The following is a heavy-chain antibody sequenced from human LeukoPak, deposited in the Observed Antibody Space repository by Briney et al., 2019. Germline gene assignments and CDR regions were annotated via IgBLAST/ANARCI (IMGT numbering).Heavy chain of an antibody. CDR2: MNPNSGNT. CDR3: ARGSSSSEIDY. Sequence: ASVKVSCKASGYTFTSYDINWVRQATGQGLEWRGWMNPNSGNTGYAQKFQGRVTMTRNTSISTAYMELSSLRSEDTAVYYCARGSSSSEIDYWGQGTLVAVSS. V-gene: IGHV1-8*01. J-gene: IGHJ4*02. CDR1: GYTFTSYD. D-gene: IGHD6-6*01.